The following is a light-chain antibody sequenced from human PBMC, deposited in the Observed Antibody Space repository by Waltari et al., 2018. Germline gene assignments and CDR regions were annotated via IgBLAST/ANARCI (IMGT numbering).Light chain of an antibody. J-gene: IGLJ3*02. CDR1: SSNIGSKT. V-gene: IGLV1-44*01. Sequence: QSVLAQPPSASGTPGQRVTISCSGSSSNIGSKTVNWYQQLPGTAPKLLIDSINQRPSGVPDRLPGSKSGTSASLAISGLQSEDEADYYCAAWDDNLNGVVFGGGTKLTVL. CDR3: AAWDDNLNGVV. CDR2: SIN.